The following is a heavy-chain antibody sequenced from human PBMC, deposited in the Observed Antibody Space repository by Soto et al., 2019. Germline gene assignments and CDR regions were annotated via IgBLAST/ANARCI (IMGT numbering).Heavy chain of an antibody. CDR3: ARGLTTVTTVFDY. CDR2: INHSGST. V-gene: IGHV4-34*01. D-gene: IGHD4-17*01. Sequence: SETLSLTCAVYGGSFSGYYWSWIRQPPGKGLEWIGEINHSGSTNYNPSLKSRVTISVDTSKNQFSLKLSSVTAADTAVYYCARGLTTVTTVFDYWGQGTLVTVSS. J-gene: IGHJ4*02. CDR1: GGSFSGYY.